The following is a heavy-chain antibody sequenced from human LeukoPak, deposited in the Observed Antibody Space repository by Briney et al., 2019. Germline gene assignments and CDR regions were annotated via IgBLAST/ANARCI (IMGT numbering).Heavy chain of an antibody. V-gene: IGHV4-59*01. D-gene: IGHD3-16*01. CDR1: GGSISSYY. CDR3: ARDLRSLGEFMRGAFDI. J-gene: IGHJ3*02. Sequence: PSETLSLTCTVSGGSISSYYWSWIRQPPGKGLEWIGYIYYSGSTNYNPSLKSRVTISVDTSKNQFSLKLSSVTAADTAVYYCARDLRSLGEFMRGAFDIWGQGTMVTVSS. CDR2: IYYSGST.